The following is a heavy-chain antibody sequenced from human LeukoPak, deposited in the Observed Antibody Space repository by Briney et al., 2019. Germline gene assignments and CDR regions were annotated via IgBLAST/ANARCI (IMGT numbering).Heavy chain of an antibody. CDR3: AKDFVGDYDFWSAPGDYYYYYYMDV. CDR1: GFTFSSYA. Sequence: GGSLRLSCAASGFTFSSYAMSWVRQAPGKGLEWVSAISGSGGSTYYADSVKGRFTISRDNSKDTLYLQMNSLRAEDTAVYYCAKDFVGDYDFWSAPGDYYYYYYMDVWGKGTTVTVSS. J-gene: IGHJ6*03. V-gene: IGHV3-23*01. D-gene: IGHD3-3*01. CDR2: ISGSGGST.